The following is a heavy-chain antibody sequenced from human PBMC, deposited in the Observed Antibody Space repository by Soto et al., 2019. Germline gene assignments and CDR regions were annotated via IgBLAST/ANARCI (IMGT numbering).Heavy chain of an antibody. V-gene: IGHV3-30*18. CDR1: GFTFSSYG. Sequence: QVQLVESGGGVVQPGRSLRLSCAASGFTFSSYGMHWVRQAPGKGLEWVAVISYDGSNKYYADSVKGRFTISRDNSKNSLYLQMNSLRAEDTAVYYCAKDVLRVLEWLAFYGMDVWGQGTTGTVSS. CDR3: AKDVLRVLEWLAFYGMDV. D-gene: IGHD3-3*01. CDR2: ISYDGSNK. J-gene: IGHJ6*02.